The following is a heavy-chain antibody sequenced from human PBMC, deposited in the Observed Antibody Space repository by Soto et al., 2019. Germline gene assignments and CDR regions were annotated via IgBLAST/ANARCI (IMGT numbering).Heavy chain of an antibody. CDR1: GGTFSSYS. CDR3: AREMGRGSRNFES. D-gene: IGHD1-26*01. V-gene: IGHV1-69*14. Sequence: QGQLVQSGAEVKKPGSSVKVSCKASGGTFSSYSINWVRQAPGQGLEWVGGIIPIFGSPNYAQKFQGRVTINADRSTTTAYMEMSRLSSEDTAVYYCAREMGRGSRNFESWGQGTLVAVSS. J-gene: IGHJ4*02. CDR2: IIPIFGSP.